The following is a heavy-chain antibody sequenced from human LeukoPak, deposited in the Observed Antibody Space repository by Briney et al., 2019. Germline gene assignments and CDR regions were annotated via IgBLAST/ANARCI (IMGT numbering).Heavy chain of an antibody. CDR2: IYYSGST. J-gene: IGHJ4*02. CDR3: ARANKGYSYGSFDY. Sequence: SETPSLTCTVSGGSISSGGYYWSWIRQHPGKGLEWIGYIYYSGSTYYNPSLKSRVTISVDTSKNQFSLKLSSVTAADTAVYYCARANKGYSYGSFDYWGQGTLVTVSS. CDR1: GGSISSGGYY. D-gene: IGHD5-18*01. V-gene: IGHV4-31*03.